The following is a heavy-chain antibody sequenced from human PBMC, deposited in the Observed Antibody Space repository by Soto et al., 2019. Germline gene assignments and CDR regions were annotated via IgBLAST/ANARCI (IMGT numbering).Heavy chain of an antibody. CDR2: IIPMLGIT. D-gene: IGHD2-15*01. CDR1: GDTFINHT. V-gene: IGHV1-69*08. CDR3: ARDQYCSVATCFGYPEV. J-gene: IGHJ6*03. Sequence: QVQLQQSGSLLKRPGSSVKISCQASGDTFINHTLTWVRQAPGQGPEWVGRIIPMLGITDYAQKFQGRVTLTAAKSTSTAYMVLGSLKSEDTSVYYCARDQYCSVATCFGYPEVWGTGTTLTVSS.